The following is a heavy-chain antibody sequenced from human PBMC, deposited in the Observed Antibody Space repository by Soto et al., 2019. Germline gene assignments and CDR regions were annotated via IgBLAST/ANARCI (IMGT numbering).Heavy chain of an antibody. V-gene: IGHV3-30-3*02. J-gene: IGHJ3*02. CDR1: GFTLSSYA. CDR3: ASLPSYYYDSSGYYGDAFDI. Sequence: PGWSLRLSCAACGFTLSSYAMHWVRQAPGKGLEWVAVISYDGSNKYYADSVKGRFTISRDNSKNTLYLQMNSLRAEDTAVYYCASLPSYYYDSSGYYGDAFDIWGQGTMVTVSS. CDR2: ISYDGSNK. D-gene: IGHD3-22*01.